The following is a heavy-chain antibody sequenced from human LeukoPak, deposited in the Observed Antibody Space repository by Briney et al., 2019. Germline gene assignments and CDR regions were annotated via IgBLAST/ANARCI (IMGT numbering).Heavy chain of an antibody. Sequence: PSETLSLTCAVYGGSFSGYYWSWIRQPPGKGLEWIGEINHSGSTNYNPSLKSRVTISVDTSKNQFSLKLSSVTAADTAVYYCARGLITMVRGVIVLGYYMDVWGKGTTVTVSS. V-gene: IGHV4-34*01. CDR2: INHSGST. D-gene: IGHD3-10*01. J-gene: IGHJ6*03. CDR3: ARGLITMVRGVIVLGYYMDV. CDR1: GGSFSGYY.